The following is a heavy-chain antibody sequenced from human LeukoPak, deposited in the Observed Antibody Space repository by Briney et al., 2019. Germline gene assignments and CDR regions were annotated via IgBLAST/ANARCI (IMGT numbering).Heavy chain of an antibody. J-gene: IGHJ6*02. V-gene: IGHV3-9*01. CDR1: GFTFDDYA. D-gene: IGHD3-22*01. Sequence: PGRSLRLSCAASGFTFDDYAMHWVRQAPVKGLEWVSGISWNSGSIGYADSVKGRFTISRDNAKNSLYLQMNSLRAEDTALYYCAKSNAYDSSGYSDGGMDVWGQGTTVTVSS. CDR2: ISWNSGSI. CDR3: AKSNAYDSSGYSDGGMDV.